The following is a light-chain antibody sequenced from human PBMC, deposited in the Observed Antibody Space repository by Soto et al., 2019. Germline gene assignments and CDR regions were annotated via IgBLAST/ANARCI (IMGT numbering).Light chain of an antibody. Sequence: EIVMTQSPATLSVSPGERATLSCRASQSVSSNLAWYQQKPGQAPSLLIYDISAMATGIPPSFSGSGSGTEFTLTISSLQSEDFSVYYCQQYNDWPLTFGGGTKVEIK. CDR3: QQYNDWPLT. V-gene: IGKV3D-15*01. CDR2: DIS. J-gene: IGKJ4*01. CDR1: QSVSSN.